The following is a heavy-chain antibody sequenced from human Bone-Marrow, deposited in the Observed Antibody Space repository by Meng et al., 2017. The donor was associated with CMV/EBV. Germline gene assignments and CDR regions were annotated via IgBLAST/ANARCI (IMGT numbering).Heavy chain of an antibody. CDR2: ISDKGRDT. V-gene: IGHV3-21*06. CDR3: ARSLFANIRGRLDNWFDP. CDR1: FTFNTCS. D-gene: IGHD2-21*01. Sequence: FTFNTCSMDWVRQAPGKGLEWVSSISDKGRDTFYADSVKGRFTTSRDNAGNSLYLQMNSLRAEDTAVYYCARSLFANIRGRLDNWFDPWGQGTLVTVSS. J-gene: IGHJ5*02.